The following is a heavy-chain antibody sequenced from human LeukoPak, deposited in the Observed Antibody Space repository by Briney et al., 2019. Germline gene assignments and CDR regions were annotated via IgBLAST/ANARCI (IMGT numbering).Heavy chain of an antibody. Sequence: GASVKVSCKVSGYTLTELSMHWVRQAPGKGLEWVGGFDPEDGETIYAQKFQGRVTMTEDTSTDTAYMELSSLRSEDTAVYYCATRGYSSGWYGNWFDPWGQGTLVTVSS. D-gene: IGHD6-19*01. CDR2: FDPEDGET. V-gene: IGHV1-24*01. J-gene: IGHJ5*02. CDR1: GYTLTELS. CDR3: ATRGYSSGWYGNWFDP.